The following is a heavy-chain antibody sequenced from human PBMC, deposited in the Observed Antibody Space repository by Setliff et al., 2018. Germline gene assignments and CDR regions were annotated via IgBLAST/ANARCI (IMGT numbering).Heavy chain of an antibody. V-gene: IGHV3-21*01. Sequence: PGESLKISCVASGFTFSDHSMNWVRQAPGKGLEWVSSSSTTGRYRFYADSVEGRFTVSRDNTKNSLYLEMSGLRADDTAVYYCARGGGGHIVVATFDFDIWGQGTKVTVSS. CDR1: GFTFSDHS. CDR3: ARGGGGHIVVATFDFDI. D-gene: IGHD2-21*01. J-gene: IGHJ3*02. CDR2: SSTTGRYR.